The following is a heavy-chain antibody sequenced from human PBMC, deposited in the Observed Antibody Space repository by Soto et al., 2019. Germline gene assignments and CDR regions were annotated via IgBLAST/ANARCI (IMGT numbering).Heavy chain of an antibody. CDR1: GFTFANSW. J-gene: IGHJ4*02. CDR2: VTGDGHTI. CDR3: ATAEVDY. Sequence: GGSLRLSCAASGFTFANSWMHWIRQAPGKGPEWVSRVTGDGHTIQYADSVKGRFTVSRDNAKNTLYLQMNSLRAEDTAVYYCATAEVDYWGPGTLVTVS. V-gene: IGHV3-74*01.